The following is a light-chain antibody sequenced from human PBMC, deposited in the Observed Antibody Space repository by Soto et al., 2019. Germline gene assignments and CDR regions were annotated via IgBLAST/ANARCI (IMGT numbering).Light chain of an antibody. CDR1: SSNIGSNS. J-gene: IGLJ2*01. Sequence: QSVLTQPPSASGTPGQRVTISCSGSSSNIGSNSVNWYQQLPGTAPKVLIYSNNHRPSGVPDRFSGSKSDTSAPLAISGLQSEDEADYYCAAWDGSLNGVVFGGGTKLTVL. CDR2: SNN. CDR3: AAWDGSLNGVV. V-gene: IGLV1-44*01.